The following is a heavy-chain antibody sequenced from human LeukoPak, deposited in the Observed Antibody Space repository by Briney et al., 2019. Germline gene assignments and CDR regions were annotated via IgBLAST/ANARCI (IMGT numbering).Heavy chain of an antibody. V-gene: IGHV4-31*03. J-gene: IGHJ4*02. D-gene: IGHD2-15*01. CDR1: GGSISSGGYS. CDR3: ARFGPPNCSRGSCLFDY. CDR2: IYYSGTT. Sequence: SETLSLTCTVSGGSISSGGYSWSWIRQHPGKGLEWIGYIYYSGTTYYNPSLRSRVTISVDTSKNQFSLRLSSVTAADTAVYYCARFGPPNCSRGSCLFDYWGQGTLVTVSS.